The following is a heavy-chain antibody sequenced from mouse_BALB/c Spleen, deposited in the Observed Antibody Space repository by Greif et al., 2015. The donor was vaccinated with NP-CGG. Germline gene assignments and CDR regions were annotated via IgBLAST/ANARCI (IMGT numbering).Heavy chain of an antibody. CDR2: ISSGSSTI. CDR1: GFTFSSFG. V-gene: IGHV5-17*02. J-gene: IGHJ1*01. Sequence: EVNVVESGGGLVQPGGSRKLSCAASGFTFSSFGMHWVRQAPEKGLEWVAYISSGSSTIYYADTVKGRFTISRDNPKNTLFLQMTSLRSEDTAMYYCARRDYSYWYFDVWGAGTTVTVSS. CDR3: ARRDYSYWYFDV. D-gene: IGHD2-12*01.